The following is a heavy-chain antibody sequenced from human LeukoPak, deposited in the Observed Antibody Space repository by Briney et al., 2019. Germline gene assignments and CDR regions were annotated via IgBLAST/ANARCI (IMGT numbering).Heavy chain of an antibody. CDR1: GFTFRNAW. V-gene: IGHV3-15*01. Sequence: KAGGSLRLSCATSGFTFRNAWMSWVRQAPRKGLEWVGRIKSKHDGGTTDFAAPVKGRFSISRDDSENTLYLQMNSLITDDTAVYYCTTAPASLDYWGQGTLVTVSS. CDR3: TTAPASLDY. CDR2: IKSKHDGGTT. J-gene: IGHJ4*02.